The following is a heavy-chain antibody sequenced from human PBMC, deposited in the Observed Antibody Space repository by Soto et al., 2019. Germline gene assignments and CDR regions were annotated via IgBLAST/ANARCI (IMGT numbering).Heavy chain of an antibody. CDR1: GYSFTSYW. D-gene: IGHD6-13*01. J-gene: IGHJ6*02. Sequence: GESLKISCKGSGYSFTSYWIGWVRQMPGKGLEWVGIIYPGDSDNRYSPSFQGQVTISADKSISTAYLQWSSLKASDTAMYYCARYLAAAGKDYYGMDVWGQGTTVTVSS. CDR2: IYPGDSDN. CDR3: ARYLAAAGKDYYGMDV. V-gene: IGHV5-51*01.